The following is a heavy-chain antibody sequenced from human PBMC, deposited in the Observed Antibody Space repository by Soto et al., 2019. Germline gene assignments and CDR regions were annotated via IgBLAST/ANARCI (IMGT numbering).Heavy chain of an antibody. D-gene: IGHD6-6*01. J-gene: IGHJ6*02. Sequence: QVQLQESGPGLVKPSQTLSLTCTVSGGSISSGGYYWGWIRQHPGKGLEWIGYIYYSGSTYYNPSLKSRVTISVDTSKNQFSLKLSSVTAADTAVYYCARDSSSATYYYYYGMDVWGQGTTVTVSS. V-gene: IGHV4-31*03. CDR3: ARDSSSATYYYYYGMDV. CDR2: IYYSGST. CDR1: GGSISSGGYY.